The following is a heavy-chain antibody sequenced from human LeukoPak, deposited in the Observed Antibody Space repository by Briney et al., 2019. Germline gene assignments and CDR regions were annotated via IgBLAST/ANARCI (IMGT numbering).Heavy chain of an antibody. CDR3: ARDSYRALEY. D-gene: IGHD1-14*01. V-gene: IGHV3-7*01. CDR2: INQDGSEK. J-gene: IGHJ4*02. CDR1: GFTFSSHW. Sequence: GGSLRLSCVASGFTFSSHWMNWVRQTPGKGLEWVAHINQDGSEKYYVDSVKGRFTISRDNAKDSQYLQMNSLRAEDTAVYFCARDSYRALEYWGQGTLVTVSS.